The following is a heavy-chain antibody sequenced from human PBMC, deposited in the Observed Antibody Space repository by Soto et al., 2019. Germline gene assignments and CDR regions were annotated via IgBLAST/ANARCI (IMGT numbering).Heavy chain of an antibody. V-gene: IGHV3-74*01. Sequence: GESLKISCAASGFIFSNYWMHWVRQAPGKGLVWVSRINSDGGTSNYADSVKGRFTISRDNAKNTLYLQMNSLRAEDTAAYYCAKGSYCSSTSCYTGGGYNWFDPWGQGTLVTVSS. CDR2: INSDGGTS. J-gene: IGHJ5*02. D-gene: IGHD2-2*02. CDR1: GFIFSNYW. CDR3: AKGSYCSSTSCYTGGGYNWFDP.